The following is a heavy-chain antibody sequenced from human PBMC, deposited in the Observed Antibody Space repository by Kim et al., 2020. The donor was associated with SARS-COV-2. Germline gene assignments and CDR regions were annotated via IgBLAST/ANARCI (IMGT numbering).Heavy chain of an antibody. CDR2: INHSGST. CDR1: GGSFSGYY. CDR3: ARSGTSCCYYGMDV. V-gene: IGHV4-34*01. J-gene: IGHJ6*02. D-gene: IGHD2-2*01. Sequence: SETLSLTCAVYGGSFSGYYWSWIRQPPGKGLEWIGEINHSGSTNYNPSLKSRVTISVDTSKNQFSLKLSSVTAADTAVYYCARSGTSCCYYGMDVWGQGTTVTVSS.